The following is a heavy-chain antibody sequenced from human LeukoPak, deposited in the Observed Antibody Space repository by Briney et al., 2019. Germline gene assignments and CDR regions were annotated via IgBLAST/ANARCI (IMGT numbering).Heavy chain of an antibody. D-gene: IGHD6-19*01. Sequence: PSETLFLTCAVFDDSIYTNKWWSWVRQPPGKGLEWIGEVSQTGTTYYDPSLTGRITISVDRSRNQFSLTLRSATAADTGVYYCASHMAVPGTRGFDDWGQGIPVTVSS. CDR1: DDSIYTNKW. V-gene: IGHV4-4*02. J-gene: IGHJ4*02. CDR3: ASHMAVPGTRGFDD. CDR2: VSQTGTT.